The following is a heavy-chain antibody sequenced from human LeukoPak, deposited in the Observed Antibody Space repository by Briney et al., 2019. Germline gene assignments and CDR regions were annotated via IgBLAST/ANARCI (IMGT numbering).Heavy chain of an antibody. CDR1: GGSISSGGYY. V-gene: IGHV4-31*03. Sequence: SQTLSLTCTVSGGSISSGGYYWSWIRQHPGKGLEWIGYIYYSGSTNYNPSLKSRVTISVDTSKNQFSLKLSSVTAADTAVYYCARTRWGSDFDYWGQGTLVTVSS. CDR2: IYYSGST. D-gene: IGHD7-27*01. CDR3: ARTRWGSDFDY. J-gene: IGHJ4*02.